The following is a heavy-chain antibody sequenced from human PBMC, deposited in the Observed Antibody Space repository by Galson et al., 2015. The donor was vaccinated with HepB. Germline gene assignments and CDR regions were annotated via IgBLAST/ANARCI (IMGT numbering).Heavy chain of an antibody. CDR2: ISSSSSYT. Sequence: SLRLSCAASGFTFSDYYMSWIRQAPGKGLEWVSYISSSSSYTNYADSVKGRFTISRDNAKNPLYLQMNSLRAEDTAVYYCARLSYDILTGYYTPFDYWGQGTLVTVSS. D-gene: IGHD3-9*01. CDR3: ARLSYDILTGYYTPFDY. J-gene: IGHJ4*02. V-gene: IGHV3-11*03. CDR1: GFTFSDYY.